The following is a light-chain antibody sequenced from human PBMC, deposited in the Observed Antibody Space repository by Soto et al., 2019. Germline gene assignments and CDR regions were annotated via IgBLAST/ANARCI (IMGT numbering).Light chain of an antibody. CDR1: QSVSSS. CDR2: EAS. V-gene: IGKV3-15*01. J-gene: IGKJ2*01. Sequence: EIVLTQSPATLSASPGERVTLSCKAGQSVSSSLAWYQQKPGQGPRLLIYEASTRATDIPVRFSGSGSGTEFTLSISSLQSEDFAVDYYQQYITRPPYTFGQGTRVEMK. CDR3: QQYITRPPYT.